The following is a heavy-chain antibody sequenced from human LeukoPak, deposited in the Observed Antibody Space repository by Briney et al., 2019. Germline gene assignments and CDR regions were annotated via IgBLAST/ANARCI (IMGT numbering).Heavy chain of an antibody. CDR1: GGTFSSYA. CDR2: IIPIFGTA. V-gene: IGHV1-69*05. CDR3: ARCAYYYYDSSGYTLDY. J-gene: IGHJ4*02. Sequence: ASVKVSCKASGGTFSSYAISWVRQAPGQGLEWMGGIIPIFGTANYAQKFQGRVTITTDESTSTAYMELSSLRSEDTAVHYCARCAYYYYDSSGYTLDYWGQGTLVTVSS. D-gene: IGHD3-22*01.